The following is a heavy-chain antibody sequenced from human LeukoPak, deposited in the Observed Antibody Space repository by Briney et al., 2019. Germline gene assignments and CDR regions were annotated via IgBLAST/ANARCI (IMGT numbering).Heavy chain of an antibody. CDR2: ISYDGGNQ. V-gene: IGHV3-30-3*01. D-gene: IGHD3-9*01. CDR1: GFTFSKYT. Sequence: GSLRLSCVASGFTFSKYTMHWVRQAPGKGLEWVAVISYDGGNQNYADSVKGRFTISRDNSKSTLYLQMNSLRAEDTAVFYCARLDTGYSIDSWGQGTLVTVSS. J-gene: IGHJ4*02. CDR3: ARLDTGYSIDS.